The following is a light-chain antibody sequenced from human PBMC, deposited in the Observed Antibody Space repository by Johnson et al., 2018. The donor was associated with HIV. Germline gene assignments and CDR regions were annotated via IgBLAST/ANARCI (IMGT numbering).Light chain of an antibody. CDR1: SSNIGNNY. CDR2: DNN. CDR3: GTLDTSLTDYF. Sequence: QPVLTQPPSVSAAAGQKVTISCSGSSSNIGNNYVAWYQQVPGTAPKLLIYDNNRRPSGVPDRFSGSKSGTSATLGITGLQTGDEADYFCGTLDTSLTDYFFGTGA. J-gene: IGLJ1*01. V-gene: IGLV1-51*01.